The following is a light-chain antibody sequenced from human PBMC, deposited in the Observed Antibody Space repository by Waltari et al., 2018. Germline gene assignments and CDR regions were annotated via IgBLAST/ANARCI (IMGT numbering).Light chain of an antibody. V-gene: IGLV2-23*02. CDR1: SSDVGNYKR. CDR2: AVS. J-gene: IGLJ2*01. CDR3: SSYAGSSKGV. Sequence: QSALTQPASVPGSPGQSITIHCTGTSSDVGNYKRVSWYQQHPGKAPKLMIYAVSKRPSGVSDRFSGSKSGDMASLTISGLQPEDEAEYFCSSYAGSSKGVFGGGTKVTVL.